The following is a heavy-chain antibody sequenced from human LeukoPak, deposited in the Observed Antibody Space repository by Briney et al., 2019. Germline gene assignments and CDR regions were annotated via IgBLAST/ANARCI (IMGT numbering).Heavy chain of an antibody. Sequence: SETLSLTCAVYGGSFSGYYWSWIRQPPGKGLEWIGEINHSGRTNHNPSLKSRVTISVDTSKKQFSLKLSSVTAADTAVYYCARGVDYYGVWGQGTLVTVSS. CDR3: ARGVDYYGV. V-gene: IGHV4-34*01. CDR1: GGSFSGYY. J-gene: IGHJ4*02. CDR2: INHSGRT. D-gene: IGHD3-10*01.